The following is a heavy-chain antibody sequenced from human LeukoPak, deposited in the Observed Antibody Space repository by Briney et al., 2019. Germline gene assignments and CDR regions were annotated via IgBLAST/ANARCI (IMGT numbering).Heavy chain of an antibody. V-gene: IGHV4-61*08. D-gene: IGHD2-8*01. CDR2: NMNT. CDR1: GASVSSGDHH. J-gene: IGHJ4*02. Sequence: SETLSLTGIVSGASVSSGDHHWSWIRQAPGKGLEWIGHNMNTYYNPSLKSRVTISIDTSKNQFSLVLSTVTAADTAIYYCATYYVNGAGRGHWGPGTLVTVSS. CDR3: ATYYVNGAGRGH.